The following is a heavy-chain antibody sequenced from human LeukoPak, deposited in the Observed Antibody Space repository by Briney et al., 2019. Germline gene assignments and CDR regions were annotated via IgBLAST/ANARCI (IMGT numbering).Heavy chain of an antibody. J-gene: IGHJ6*04. CDR1: GGSFSGYY. CDR2: INHSGST. CDR3: ARGWGYCSGGSCYRNGMDV. Sequence: PSETLSLTCAVYGGSFSGYYWSWLRQPPGKGLEWIGEINHSGSTNYNPSLKSRVTISVDTSKNQFSLKLSSVTAADTAVYYCARGWGYCSGGSCYRNGMDVWGKGTTVTVSS. V-gene: IGHV4-34*01. D-gene: IGHD2-15*01.